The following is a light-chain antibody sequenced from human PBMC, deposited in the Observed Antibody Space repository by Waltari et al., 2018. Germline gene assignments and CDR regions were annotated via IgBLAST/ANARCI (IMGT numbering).Light chain of an antibody. CDR1: QSVSSN. CDR3: QHYDNWPVT. CDR2: DAS. V-gene: IGKV3-15*01. Sequence: EIVMTQSPATLSVSPGERATISCRASQSVSSNFAWYQQKPGQAPGLLIYDASTRATGIPARFSGSGSGTESTLTISSLQSEDFAVYYCQHYDNWPVTFGQGTRLEIK. J-gene: IGKJ5*01.